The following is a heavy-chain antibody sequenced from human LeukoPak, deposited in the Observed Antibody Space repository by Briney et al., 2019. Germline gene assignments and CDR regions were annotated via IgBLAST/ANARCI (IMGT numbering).Heavy chain of an antibody. CDR1: GGTFSSYA. CDR3: ARLKLQYYYDSSGRGGYFDY. J-gene: IGHJ4*02. D-gene: IGHD3-22*01. Sequence: GSSVKVSCKASGGTFSSYAISWVRQAPGQGLEWMGGIIPIFGTANYAQKFQGRVTITADESTSTAYMELSSLRSEGTAVYYCARLKLQYYYDSSGRGGYFDYWGQGTLVTVSS. V-gene: IGHV1-69*01. CDR2: IIPIFGTA.